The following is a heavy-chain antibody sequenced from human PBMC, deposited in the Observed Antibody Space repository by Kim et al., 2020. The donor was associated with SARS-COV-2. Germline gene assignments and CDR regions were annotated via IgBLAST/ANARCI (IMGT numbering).Heavy chain of an antibody. D-gene: IGHD3-22*01. CDR2: ISSSSSYI. V-gene: IGHV3-21*01. CDR3: ASFIIAYYYDSHDAFDI. J-gene: IGHJ3*02. CDR1: GFTFSSYS. Sequence: GGSLRLSCAASGFTFSSYSMNWVRQAPGKGLEWVSSISSSSSYIYYADSVKGRFTISRDNAKNSLYLQMNSLRAEDTAVYYCASFIIAYYYDSHDAFDIWGQGTMVTDSS.